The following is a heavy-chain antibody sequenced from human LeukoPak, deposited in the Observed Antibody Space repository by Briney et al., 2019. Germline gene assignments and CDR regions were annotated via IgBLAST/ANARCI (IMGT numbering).Heavy chain of an antibody. J-gene: IGHJ3*02. CDR1: GFTFSSYP. Sequence: GGSLRLSCTASGFTFSSYPMHWVRQAPGKGLEWVALISYDGSKKYYADSVKGRFTISRDNAKNSLYLQMNSLRAEDTALYYCAKVLRYFDWLQDDAFDIWGQGTMVTVSS. V-gene: IGHV3-30*04. CDR3: AKVLRYFDWLQDDAFDI. CDR2: ISYDGSKK. D-gene: IGHD3-9*01.